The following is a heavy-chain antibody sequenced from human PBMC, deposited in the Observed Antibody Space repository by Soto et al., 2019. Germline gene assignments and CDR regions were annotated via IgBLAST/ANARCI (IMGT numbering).Heavy chain of an antibody. V-gene: IGHV3-30-3*01. Sequence: LRLSCAASGFTFSSYAMHWVRQAPGKGLEWVAVISYDGSNKCYADSVKGRFTISRDNSKNTLYLQMNSLRAEDTAVYYCAGAYSSSADYYYGMDVWGQGTTVTVSS. J-gene: IGHJ6*02. CDR3: AGAYSSSADYYYGMDV. CDR1: GFTFSSYA. D-gene: IGHD6-6*01. CDR2: ISYDGSNK.